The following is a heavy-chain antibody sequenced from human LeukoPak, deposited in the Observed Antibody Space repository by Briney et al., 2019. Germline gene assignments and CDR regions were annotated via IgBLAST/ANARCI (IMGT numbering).Heavy chain of an antibody. CDR3: ARDRDAREPLFDP. Sequence: ASVKVSCKASGYTFTGYYMHWVRQAPGQGLEWMGWINPNSGGTNYAQKFQGRVTMTRDTSISTAYMELSRLRSDDTAVYYCARDRDAREPLFDPWGQGTLVTVSS. D-gene: IGHD5-24*01. CDR1: GYTFTGYY. V-gene: IGHV1-2*02. J-gene: IGHJ5*02. CDR2: INPNSGGT.